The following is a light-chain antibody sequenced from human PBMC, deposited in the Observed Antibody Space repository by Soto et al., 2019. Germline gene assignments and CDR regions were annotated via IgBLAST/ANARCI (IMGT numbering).Light chain of an antibody. J-gene: IGKJ4*01. CDR3: KQYNKWPVT. CDR2: GAS. V-gene: IGKV3-15*01. CDR1: QSVSST. Sequence: EIVMTQSPATLSVSPGERATLSCRASQSVSSTLAWYQQKPGQAPRLLIYGASTRASGIPARFSGSGSGTEFTLTISSLQSEDFAVYYCKQYNKWPVTFGGGTTVDIK.